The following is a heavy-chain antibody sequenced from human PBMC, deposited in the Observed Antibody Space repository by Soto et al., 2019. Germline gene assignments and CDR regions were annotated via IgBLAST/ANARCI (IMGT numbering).Heavy chain of an antibody. J-gene: IGHJ1*01. CDR2: IIPILGIA. CDR3: ARGEADYGGNPNSEYFQH. V-gene: IGHV1-69*02. Sequence: GASVKVSCKASGGTFSSYTISWVRQAPGQGLEWMGRIIPILGIANYAQKFQGRVTITADKSTSTAYMELSSLRSEDTAVYYCARGEADYGGNPNSEYFQHWGQGTLVTVSS. CDR1: GGTFSSYT. D-gene: IGHD4-17*01.